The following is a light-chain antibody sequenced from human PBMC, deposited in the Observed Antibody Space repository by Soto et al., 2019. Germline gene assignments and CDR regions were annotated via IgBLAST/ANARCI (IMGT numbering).Light chain of an antibody. CDR2: GAS. V-gene: IGKV3-15*01. CDR1: QSVSSN. CDR3: QQYNNWPLT. Sequence: EVVMTQSPATLSVSLGDRATLSCRASQSVSSNLAWYQQKPGQAPRLLIYGASTRATGIPARFSGSGSGTEFTLTISSLQSEDFAVYSCQQYNNWPLTFGRGTKVDIK. J-gene: IGKJ4*01.